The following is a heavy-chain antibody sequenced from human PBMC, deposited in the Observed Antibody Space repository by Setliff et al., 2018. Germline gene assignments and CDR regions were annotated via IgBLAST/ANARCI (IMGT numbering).Heavy chain of an antibody. D-gene: IGHD3-10*01. Sequence: GGSLRLSCSASGFTFRIYWMSWVRQAPGKGLEWLSKISGDGNTVYYADSVRGRFTISRDNAKDSLYLQMNSLRAEDTALYYCARDGVFYAMDVWGRGTTVTVSS. V-gene: IGHV3-48*03. CDR1: GFTFRIYW. CDR2: ISGDGNTV. CDR3: ARDGVFYAMDV. J-gene: IGHJ6*02.